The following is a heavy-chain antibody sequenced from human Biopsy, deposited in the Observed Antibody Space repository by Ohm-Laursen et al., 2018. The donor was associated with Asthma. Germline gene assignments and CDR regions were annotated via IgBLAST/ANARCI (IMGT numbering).Heavy chain of an antibody. V-gene: IGHV1-69*01. CDR3: ARKAGSCISRTCYSLDF. D-gene: IGHD2-2*01. CDR2: TNSVFGTT. CDR1: GGTFNTYV. Sequence: GSSVKVSCKSLGGTFNTYVIGWVRQAPGQGLEWMGGTNSVFGTTTYPQKFQDRVTITADDSTSTVYMGLSSLRSEDTAVYYCARKAGSCISRTCYSLDFWGQGTLVTVSS. J-gene: IGHJ4*02.